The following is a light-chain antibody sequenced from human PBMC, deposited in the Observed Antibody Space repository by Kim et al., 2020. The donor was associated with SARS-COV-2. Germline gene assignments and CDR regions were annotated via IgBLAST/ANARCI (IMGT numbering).Light chain of an antibody. V-gene: IGKV3-15*01. J-gene: IGKJ1*01. CDR1: QSVSSN. Sequence: EIVMTQSQAALSVSPGERATLSCRASQSVSSNLAWYQQKPGQAPRLLIYGASTRATGIPARFSGSGSGTEFTLTISSLQSEDFAVYYCKQYNNWPWTFGQGTKVNI. CDR3: KQYNNWPWT. CDR2: GAS.